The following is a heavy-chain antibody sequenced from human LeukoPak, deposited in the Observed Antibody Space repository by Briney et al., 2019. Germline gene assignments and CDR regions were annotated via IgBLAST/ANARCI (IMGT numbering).Heavy chain of an antibody. CDR2: ISFSNKYI. D-gene: IGHD3-10*02. CDR1: GFTFSSYS. V-gene: IGHV3-21*01. CDR3: ARDGVLFGESVYYFDY. Sequence: PGGSLRLSCAASGFTFSSYSIAWVRQAPGKGLEWVSSISFSNKYIYYGDSVKGRFTISRDNAKNSVYLQMNSLGVEDTAVYYCARDGVLFGESVYYFDYWGQGALVTVSS. J-gene: IGHJ4*02.